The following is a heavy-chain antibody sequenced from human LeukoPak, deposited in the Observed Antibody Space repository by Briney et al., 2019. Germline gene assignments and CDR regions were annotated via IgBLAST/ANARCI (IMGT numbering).Heavy chain of an antibody. CDR3: ARHLIXXPVAXAGNFDX. CDR2: IYPGDSDT. CDR1: GYSFTSYW. V-gene: IGHV5-51*01. Sequence: GESLKISCKGSGYSFTSYWIGWVRQMPGKGLEWMGIIYPGDSDTRYSPSFQGQVTISADKSISTAYLQWSSLKASDTAMYYCARHLIXXPVAXAGNFDXWGQGTLVTXXS. D-gene: IGHD6-13*01. J-gene: IGHJ4*02.